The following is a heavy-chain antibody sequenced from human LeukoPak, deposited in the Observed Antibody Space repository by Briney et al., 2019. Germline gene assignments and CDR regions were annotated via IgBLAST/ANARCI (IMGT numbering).Heavy chain of an antibody. J-gene: IGHJ4*02. Sequence: ASVKVSCKASGYTFTSYAIHWVRQAPGQRLDWMGWINGGSGNTKYSPEFQGRVTITRDTSTSTAYMELSSLRSEDTAVYYCARVAIPFYDSSGYYFDYWGQGTLVTVSS. D-gene: IGHD3-22*01. CDR2: INGGSGNT. V-gene: IGHV1-3*03. CDR3: ARVAIPFYDSSGYYFDY. CDR1: GYTFTSYA.